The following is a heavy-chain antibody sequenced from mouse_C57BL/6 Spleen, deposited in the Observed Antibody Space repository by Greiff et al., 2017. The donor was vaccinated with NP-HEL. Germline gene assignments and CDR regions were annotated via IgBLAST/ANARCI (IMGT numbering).Heavy chain of an antibody. V-gene: IGHV5-9-1*02. CDR2: ISSGGDYI. CDR1: GFTFSSYA. D-gene: IGHD2-1*01. CDR3: TRGDYGKSQFAY. J-gene: IGHJ3*01. Sequence: EVQLVESGEGLVKPGGSLKLSCAASGFTFSSYAMSWVRQTPEKRLEWVAYISSGGDYIYYADTVKGRFTISRDNARNTLYLQMSSLKSEDTAMYYCTRGDYGKSQFAYWGQGTLVTVSA.